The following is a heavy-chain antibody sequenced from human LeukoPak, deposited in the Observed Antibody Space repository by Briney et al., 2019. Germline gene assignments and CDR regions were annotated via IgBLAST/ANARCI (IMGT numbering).Heavy chain of an antibody. CDR1: GYTFTGYY. D-gene: IGHD6-13*01. V-gene: IGHV1-46*01. CDR3: ARDGIAGTHFGY. Sequence: SVKVSCKASGYTFTGYYMHWVRQAPGQGLEWMGIINPSGGSTSYAQKFQGRVTMTRDTSTSTVYMELSSLRSEDTAVYYCARDGIAGTHFGYWGQGTLVTVSS. J-gene: IGHJ4*02. CDR2: INPSGGST.